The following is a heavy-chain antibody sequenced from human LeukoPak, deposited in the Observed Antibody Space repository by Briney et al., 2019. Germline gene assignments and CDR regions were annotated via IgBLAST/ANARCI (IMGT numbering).Heavy chain of an antibody. CDR3: ARGRCSSRSCYLFDY. J-gene: IGHJ4*02. D-gene: IGHD2-2*01. CDR1: GYTFTGYY. V-gene: IGHV1-2*02. Sequence: GASVKVSCKASGYTFTGYYMHWVRQAPGQGFEWMGWINPNTGGTHYAQNFQGRVTMTRDTSISTAYMELSRLRSDDTAVYYCARGRCSSRSCYLFDYWGQGTLVTVSS. CDR2: INPNTGGT.